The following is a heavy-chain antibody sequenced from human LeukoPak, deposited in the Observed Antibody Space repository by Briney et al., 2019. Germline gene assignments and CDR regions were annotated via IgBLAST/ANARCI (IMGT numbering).Heavy chain of an antibody. V-gene: IGHV1-69*13. Sequence: SVKVSCKASGGTFSSYAISWVRQAPGQGLEWMGGIIPIFGTANYAQKFQGRVTITADESTSTAYMELSSLRSEDTAVYYCATFATVVTPLDYWGQGTLVTVSS. CDR2: IIPIFGTA. CDR1: GGTFSSYA. D-gene: IGHD4-23*01. J-gene: IGHJ4*02. CDR3: ATFATVVTPLDY.